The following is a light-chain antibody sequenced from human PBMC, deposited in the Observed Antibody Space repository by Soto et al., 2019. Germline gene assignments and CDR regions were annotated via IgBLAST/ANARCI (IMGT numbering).Light chain of an antibody. J-gene: IGKJ5*01. CDR3: RQYNNWPAIT. Sequence: ETVLTQSPGTLSLSPGERATLSCRASQSVSSSYLAWYQQKPGQAPRLLIYGTSTRATGIPARFSGSGSGTEFTLSISSLQSEDFAVYYCRQYNNWPAITFGQGTRLEIK. CDR2: GTS. V-gene: IGKV3D-15*01. CDR1: QSVSSSY.